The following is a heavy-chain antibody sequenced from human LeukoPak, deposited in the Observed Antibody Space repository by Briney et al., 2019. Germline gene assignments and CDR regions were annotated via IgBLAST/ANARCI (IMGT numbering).Heavy chain of an antibody. Sequence: SETLSLTCTVSGRSISSYYWSWIRQPPGKGLEWIGYIYYSGSTNYNPSLKSRVTISVDTSKNQFSLKLSSVTAADTAVYYCASHGYSGSQAYWGQGTLVTVSS. V-gene: IGHV4-59*01. CDR2: IYYSGST. CDR3: ASHGYSGSQAY. J-gene: IGHJ4*02. CDR1: GRSISSYY. D-gene: IGHD5-12*01.